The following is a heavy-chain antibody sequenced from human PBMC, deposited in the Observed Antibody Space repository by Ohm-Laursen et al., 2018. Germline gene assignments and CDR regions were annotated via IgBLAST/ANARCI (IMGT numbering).Heavy chain of an antibody. J-gene: IGHJ4*02. CDR3: ARSHVHDFGDYLDF. Sequence: SLRLSCTASGFTFSSYDMHWVRQATGKGLEWVSAIGTAGDTYYPGSVKGRFTISRDNSNNTLYLQMDSLRAEDTAVYYCARSHVHDFGDYLDFWGQGTLVTVSS. CDR2: IGTAGDT. CDR1: GFTFSSYD. D-gene: IGHD4-17*01. V-gene: IGHV3-13*01.